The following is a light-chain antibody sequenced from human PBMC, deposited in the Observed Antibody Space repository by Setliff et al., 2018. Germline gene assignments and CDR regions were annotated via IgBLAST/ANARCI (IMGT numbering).Light chain of an antibody. CDR3: NAYTSGSTYV. J-gene: IGLJ1*01. CDR1: SSDVGSYDH. V-gene: IGLV2-14*03. Sequence: QSALTQPASVSGSPGQSITISCSGNSSDVGSYDHVSWYQQHPGQAPKLIIYAVSDRPSGVSNRFSGSKSGNTASLTISGLQTEDEADYYCNAYTSGSTYVFGTGTKVTVL. CDR2: AVS.